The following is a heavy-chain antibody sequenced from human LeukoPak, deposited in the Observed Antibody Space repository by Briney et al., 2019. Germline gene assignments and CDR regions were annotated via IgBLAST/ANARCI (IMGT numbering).Heavy chain of an antibody. V-gene: IGHV3-21*01. CDR1: GFTFSSYS. CDR3: ARDSGSSGWFIDYYYMDV. J-gene: IGHJ6*03. D-gene: IGHD6-19*01. CDR2: ISSSSSYI. Sequence: GGSLRLSCAASGFTFSSYSMNWVRQAPGKGLEWVSSISSSSSYIYYADSVKGRFTISRDNAKNSLYLQMNSLRAEDTAVYYCARDSGSSGWFIDYYYMDVWGKGTTVTVSS.